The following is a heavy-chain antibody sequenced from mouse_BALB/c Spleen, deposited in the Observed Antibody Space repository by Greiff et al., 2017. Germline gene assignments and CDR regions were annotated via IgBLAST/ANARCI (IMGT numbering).Heavy chain of an antibody. V-gene: IGHV1S34*01. CDR2: ISCYNGAT. D-gene: IGHD2-12*01. Sequence: LVKTGASVKISCKASGYSFTGYYMHWVKQSHGKSLEWIGYISCYNGATSYNQKFKGKATFTVDTSSSTAYMQFNSLTSEDSAVYYCARGSYGDYYAMDYWGQGTSVTVSS. J-gene: IGHJ4*01. CDR1: GYSFTGYY. CDR3: ARGSYGDYYAMDY.